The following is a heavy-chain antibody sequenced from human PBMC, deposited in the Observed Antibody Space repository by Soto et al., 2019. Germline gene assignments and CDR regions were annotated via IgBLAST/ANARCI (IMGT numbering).Heavy chain of an antibody. CDR1: GFTFSSYE. CDR2: ISSSGSTI. Sequence: EVQLVESGGGLVQPGGSLRLSCAASGFTFSSYEMNWVRQAPGKGLEWVSYISSSGSTIYYAGSVKGRYTIYRDNAKKSLYLQLNSLRAEDTAVYYCARDLAFSLRSWYAFDIWGQGTVVTVSS. J-gene: IGHJ3*02. D-gene: IGHD3-10*01. V-gene: IGHV3-48*03. CDR3: ARDLAFSLRSWYAFDI.